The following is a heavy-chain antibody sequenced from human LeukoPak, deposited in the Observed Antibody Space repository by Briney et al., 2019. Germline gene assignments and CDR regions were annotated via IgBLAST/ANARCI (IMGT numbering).Heavy chain of an antibody. J-gene: IGHJ3*02. CDR2: MKSKPAGGTI. CDR3: AKVSPGGVSGWYLDI. CDR1: GFTFSNAW. D-gene: IGHD6-19*01. V-gene: IGHV3-15*01. Sequence: PGGSLRLSCTGSGFTFSNAWMTWVRQAPGKGLEWVGRMKSKPAGGTIDYAAPVKGRFTISRDDSKNTLYLQMNSLKTEDTAVYYCAKVSPGGVSGWYLDIWGQGTMVTVSS.